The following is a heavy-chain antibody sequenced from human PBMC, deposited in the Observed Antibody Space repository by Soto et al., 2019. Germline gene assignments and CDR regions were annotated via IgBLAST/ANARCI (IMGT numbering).Heavy chain of an antibody. CDR2: INWNSDTI. Sequence: EVQLVESGGGLVQPGGSLRLSCAASGFTFDDYAMHWVRQAPGKGLEWVSGINWNSDTIGYADSVNGRFTVSRDNAKGSLLLQMSSLRAEDTAVYFCAMSNSNDLYYHFESWGQGTPVTVSS. D-gene: IGHD3-22*01. J-gene: IGHJ4*02. CDR3: AMSNSNDLYYHFES. CDR1: GFTFDDYA. V-gene: IGHV3-9*01.